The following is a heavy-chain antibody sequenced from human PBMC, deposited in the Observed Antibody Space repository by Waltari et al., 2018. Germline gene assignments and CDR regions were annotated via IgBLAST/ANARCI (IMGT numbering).Heavy chain of an antibody. CDR2: ILYEGSEK. D-gene: IGHD6-19*01. J-gene: IGHJ6*02. CDR1: GIIFSAEG. CDR3: ARDLGSSGRYVEEYYHYGMDV. Sequence: QAELVESGGGVVQPGRSLRLSCAASGIIFSAEGMHWVRQAPGKGLGGGAVILYEGSEKCYGDAVKGGFTISRDNTKNTLEREMNSLRAEDTAGYYCARDLGSSGRYVEEYYHYGMDVWGQGTTVIVSS. V-gene: IGHV3-33*01.